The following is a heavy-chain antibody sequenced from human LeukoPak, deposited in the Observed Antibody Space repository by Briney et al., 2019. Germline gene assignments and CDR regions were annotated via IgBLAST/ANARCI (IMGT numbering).Heavy chain of an antibody. J-gene: IGHJ5*02. D-gene: IGHD3-3*01. Sequence: ASVKVSCKASGYTFTSYGISWVRQAPGQGREWMGWISAYNGNTNYAQKLQGRVTMTTDTSTSTAYMELRSLRSADTAVYYCARGPLPWYDFWSGYYTNWFDPWGQGTLVTVSS. CDR2: ISAYNGNT. CDR3: ARGPLPWYDFWSGYYTNWFDP. CDR1: GYTFTSYG. V-gene: IGHV1-18*01.